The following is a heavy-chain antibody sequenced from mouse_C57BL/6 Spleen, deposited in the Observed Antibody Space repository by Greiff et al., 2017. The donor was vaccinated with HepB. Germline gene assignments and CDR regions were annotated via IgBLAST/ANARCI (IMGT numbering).Heavy chain of an antibody. J-gene: IGHJ3*01. D-gene: IGHD2-1*01. CDR1: GYTFTSYW. Sequence: QVQLQQPGAKLVKPGASVKLSCKASGYTFTSYWMQWVKQRPGQGLEWIGEIDPSDSYTNYNQKFKGKATLTVDTSSSTAYMQLSSLTSEDSAVYYCARPGNPAWFAYWGQGTLVTVSA. CDR2: IDPSDSYT. V-gene: IGHV1-50*01. CDR3: ARPGNPAWFAY.